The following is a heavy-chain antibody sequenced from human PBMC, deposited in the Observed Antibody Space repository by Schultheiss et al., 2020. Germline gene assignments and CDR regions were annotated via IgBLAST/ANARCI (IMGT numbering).Heavy chain of an antibody. CDR2: INHSGST. D-gene: IGHD6-13*01. V-gene: IGHV4-61*10. Sequence: SETLSLTCTVSGGSISSGSYYWSWIRQPAGKGLEWIGEINHSGSTNYNPSLKSRVTISVDTSKNQFSLKLSSVTAADTALYYCARSYTSGWYDALDIWGQGTMVTVSS. J-gene: IGHJ3*02. CDR1: GGSISSGSYY. CDR3: ARSYTSGWYDALDI.